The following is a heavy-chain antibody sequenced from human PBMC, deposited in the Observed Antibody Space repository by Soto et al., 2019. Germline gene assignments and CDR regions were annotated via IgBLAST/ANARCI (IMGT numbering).Heavy chain of an antibody. J-gene: IGHJ5*02. CDR1: GGSISSSSYY. CDR2: IYYSGST. V-gene: IGHV4-39*01. D-gene: IGHD1-26*01. Sequence: SETLSLTCTVSGGSISSSSYYWGWIRQPPGKGLEWIGSIYYSGSTYYNPSLKGRVTLSVDTSKNHFSLKLSSVTAADTAVYYCARHPPWELLRNWFDPWGQGTLVTVSS. CDR3: ARHPPWELLRNWFDP.